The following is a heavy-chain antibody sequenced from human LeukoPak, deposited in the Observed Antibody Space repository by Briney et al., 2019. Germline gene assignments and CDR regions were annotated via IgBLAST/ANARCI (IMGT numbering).Heavy chain of an antibody. CDR1: GFTFSSYA. CDR3: ATGYDILTGYPYDY. Sequence: HGGSLRLSCAASGFTFSSYAMSWVRQAPGKGLEWVSAISGSGGSTYYADSVKGRFTISRDNSKNTLYLQMNSLRAEDTAVYYCATGYDILTGYPYDYWGQGTLVTVSS. J-gene: IGHJ4*02. CDR2: ISGSGGST. D-gene: IGHD3-9*01. V-gene: IGHV3-23*01.